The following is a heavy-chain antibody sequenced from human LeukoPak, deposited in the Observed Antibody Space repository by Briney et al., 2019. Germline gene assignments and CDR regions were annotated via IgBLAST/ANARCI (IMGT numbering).Heavy chain of an antibody. CDR1: GFTFSSYE. Sequence: PGGSLRLSCAASGFTFSSYEMNWVRQAPGKGLEWVSYISSSGSTIYYADSVKGRFTISRDNAKNSLYLQVNSLRAEDTAVYYCASCQLPEYYYYGMDVWGQGTTVTVSS. D-gene: IGHD2-2*01. CDR3: ASCQLPEYYYYGMDV. J-gene: IGHJ6*02. CDR2: ISSSGSTI. V-gene: IGHV3-48*03.